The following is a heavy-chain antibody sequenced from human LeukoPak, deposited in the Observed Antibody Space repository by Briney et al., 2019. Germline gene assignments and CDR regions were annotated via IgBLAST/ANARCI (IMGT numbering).Heavy chain of an antibody. CDR3: ARSIGLTGGGVDV. D-gene: IGHD3-9*01. J-gene: IGHJ6*02. Sequence: SGGSLRLSCAASGFTFSDYNMNWVRQAPGKGLEWVSYITNGGSTIHHADSVKGRFTISRDNAKKTLYLQMNSLRAEDTAVYYCARSIGLTGGGVDVWGQGTTVTVSS. V-gene: IGHV3-11*01. CDR1: GFTFSDYN. CDR2: ITNGGSTI.